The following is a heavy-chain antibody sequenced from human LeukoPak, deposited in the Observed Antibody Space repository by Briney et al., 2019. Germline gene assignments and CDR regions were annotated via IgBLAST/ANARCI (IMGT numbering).Heavy chain of an antibody. CDR3: AREGEIGYDLSDY. CDR2: INPSGGGT. Sequence: ASVKVSCKASGYTFTNYYMNWVRQAPGQGLEWMGIINPSGGGTSYAQKFQGRVTVTRDTSTSTVYMELSSLRSEDTAMYYCAREGEIGYDLSDYWGQGTLVTVSS. CDR1: GYTFTNYY. J-gene: IGHJ4*02. D-gene: IGHD5-12*01. V-gene: IGHV1-46*01.